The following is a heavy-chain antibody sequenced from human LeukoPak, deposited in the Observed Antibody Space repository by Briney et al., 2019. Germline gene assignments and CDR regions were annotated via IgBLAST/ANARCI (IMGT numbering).Heavy chain of an antibody. D-gene: IGHD4-17*01. CDR2: MNPNSGNT. CDR3: ARGDYEYYYHYYMDV. Sequence: ASVKVSCKASGYTFTSYDINWVRQATGQGLEWMGWMNPNSGNTGYAQKFQGRVTITRNTSISTAYMELSSLRSEDTAVYYCARGDYEYYYHYYMDVWGKGTTVTVSS. J-gene: IGHJ6*03. CDR1: GYTFTSYD. V-gene: IGHV1-8*03.